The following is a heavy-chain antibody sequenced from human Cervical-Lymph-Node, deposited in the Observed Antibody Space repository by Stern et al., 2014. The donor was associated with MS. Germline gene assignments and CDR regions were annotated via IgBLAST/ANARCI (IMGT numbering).Heavy chain of an antibody. Sequence: VQLVQSGGGVVQPGRSLRLSCAASGFTFSNYAMNWVRQAPGQGLEWVTLISYDGINTYYADSVKGRFTISRDNSKNTLYLQMNSLRAEDSAVYYCAGGYCRSSSCYYGLDVWGQGTTVTVSS. CDR1: GFTFSNYA. D-gene: IGHD2-2*01. CDR3: AGGYCRSSSCYYGLDV. V-gene: IGHV3-30-3*01. J-gene: IGHJ6*02. CDR2: ISYDGINT.